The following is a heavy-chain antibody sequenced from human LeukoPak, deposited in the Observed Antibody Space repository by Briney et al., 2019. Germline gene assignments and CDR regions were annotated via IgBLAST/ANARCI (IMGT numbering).Heavy chain of an antibody. D-gene: IGHD4-23*01. V-gene: IGHV3-53*01. CDR3: ARDPGYGGNLGNY. CDR2: IYSGGST. Sequence: PGGSLRLSCVVSGFTVSSTYMSWVRQAPGKGLEWVSLIYSGGSTYYADSVKGRFTISRDNSKNTLYLQMNSLRAEDTAVYYCARDPGYGGNLGNYWGQGTLVTVSS. J-gene: IGHJ4*02. CDR1: GFTVSSTY.